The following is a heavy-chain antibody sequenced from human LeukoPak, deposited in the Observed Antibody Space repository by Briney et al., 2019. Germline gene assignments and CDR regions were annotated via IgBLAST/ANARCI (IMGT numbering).Heavy chain of an antibody. CDR3: ARGPVYDYIWGSYRYTLPLNFDY. J-gene: IGHJ4*02. D-gene: IGHD3-16*02. V-gene: IGHV1-18*01. CDR1: GYTFTSYG. Sequence: ASVKVSCKASGYTFTSYGISWVRQAPGQGLEWMGWISAYNGNTNYAQKLQGRVTMTTDTSTSTAYMELRSLRSDDTAVYYCARGPVYDYIWGSYRYTLPLNFDYWGQGTLVTVSS. CDR2: ISAYNGNT.